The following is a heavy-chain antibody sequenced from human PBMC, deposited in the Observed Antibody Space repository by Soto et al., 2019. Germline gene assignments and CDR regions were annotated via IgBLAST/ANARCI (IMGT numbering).Heavy chain of an antibody. J-gene: IGHJ4*02. V-gene: IGHV3-30-3*01. CDR2: MSYDGNSK. CDR1: GFTFSSCS. CDR3: ARGRTVRDHDDFDL. Sequence: QVQLVESGGGVVQPGRSLRLSCAASGFTFSSCSMHWVRQAPGKGLEWVAAMSYDGNSKYFADSVKGRFTISRDNSKNTLSLQMNSLGAEDSAVYYCARGRTVRDHDDFDLWGQGTLVTVSS. D-gene: IGHD2-21*01.